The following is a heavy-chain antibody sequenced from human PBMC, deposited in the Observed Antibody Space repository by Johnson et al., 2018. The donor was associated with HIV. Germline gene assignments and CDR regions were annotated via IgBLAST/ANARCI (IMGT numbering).Heavy chain of an antibody. J-gene: IGHJ3*02. CDR2: IQHDGKKE. CDR1: GFTFSSYG. Sequence: VESGGGVVLPGWSLRLSCEASGFTFSSYGMHWVRQAPGKGLEWVAFIQHDGKKELYGDSVKGRFTISRDNSKNTLYLYMTSLRSDDATTYYCAKDWGAAAGSGAFDIWGQGTLVTVSS. V-gene: IGHV3-30*02. CDR3: AKDWGAAAGSGAFDI. D-gene: IGHD6-13*01.